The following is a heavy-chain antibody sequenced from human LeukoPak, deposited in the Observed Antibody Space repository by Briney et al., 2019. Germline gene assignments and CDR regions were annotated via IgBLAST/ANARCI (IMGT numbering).Heavy chain of an antibody. D-gene: IGHD3-9*01. J-gene: IGHJ6*02. V-gene: IGHV3-11*01. CDR3: ARAHYAILTGYYYYGMDV. Sequence: GGSLRLSCAASGFTFSDYYMSWIRQAPGKGLEWVSYISCSGSTIYYADSVKGRFTISRDNAKNSLYLQMNSLRAEDTAVYYCARAHYAILTGYYYYGMDVWGQGTTVTVSS. CDR2: ISCSGSTI. CDR1: GFTFSDYY.